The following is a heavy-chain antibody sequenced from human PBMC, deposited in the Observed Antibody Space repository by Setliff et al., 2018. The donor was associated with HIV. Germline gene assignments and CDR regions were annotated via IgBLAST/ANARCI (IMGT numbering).Heavy chain of an antibody. Sequence: ASVKVSCKASAYTFTGYYIHWVRQAPGQGLEWMGWINPNSGATNFAQKFQGGVTLTRDTSITTAYMKLRGLRSDDTAVYYCAVMGHCSANSCFRTEGFDCWGQGTLVTVSS. CDR1: AYTFTGYY. CDR2: INPNSGAT. J-gene: IGHJ4*02. D-gene: IGHD2-15*01. V-gene: IGHV1-2*02. CDR3: AVMGHCSANSCFRTEGFDC.